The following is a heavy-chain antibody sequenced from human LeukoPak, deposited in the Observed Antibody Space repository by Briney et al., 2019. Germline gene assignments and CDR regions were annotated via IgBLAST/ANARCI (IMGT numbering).Heavy chain of an antibody. CDR3: ARDLSSSWYSWPSDY. D-gene: IGHD6-13*01. Sequence: PGGSLRLSCAASGFTFSSYWMHWVRRAPGKGPVWVSRINSDGSSTSYADSVKGRFTISRDNAKNTLYLQMNSLRAEDTAVYYCARDLSSSWYSWPSDYWGQGTLVTVSS. J-gene: IGHJ4*02. V-gene: IGHV3-74*01. CDR1: GFTFSSYW. CDR2: INSDGSST.